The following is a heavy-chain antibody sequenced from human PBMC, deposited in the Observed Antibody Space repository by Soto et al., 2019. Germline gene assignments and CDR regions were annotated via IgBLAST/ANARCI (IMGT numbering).Heavy chain of an antibody. J-gene: IGHJ4*02. CDR1: GFTFSSYA. CDR3: AKRVISNYYDSSGLGY. Sequence: EVQLLESGGGLVQPGGSLRLSCAASGFTFSSYAMSWVRQAPGEGLEWVSAISGSGGSTYYADSVKGRFTISRDNSKNTLYLQMNSLRAEDTAVYYCAKRVISNYYDSSGLGYWGQGTLVTVSS. CDR2: ISGSGGST. V-gene: IGHV3-23*01. D-gene: IGHD3-22*01.